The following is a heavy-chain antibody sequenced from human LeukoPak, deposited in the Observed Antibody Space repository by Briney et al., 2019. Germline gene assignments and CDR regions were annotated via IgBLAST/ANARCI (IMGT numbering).Heavy chain of an antibody. V-gene: IGHV3-53*01. D-gene: IGHD3-10*01. CDR1: GFTGSSYY. CDR3: ARGRGTYYFDY. J-gene: IGHJ4*02. Sequence: RPGGSLRLSCAASGFTGSSYYMSWVRHAPGKGLEWVSLIYSGGSTYYADSVKGGFTLYIDNSKITLYFQMNSLRADDTAVYYCARGRGTYYFDYWGQGTLVTVSS. CDR2: IYSGGST.